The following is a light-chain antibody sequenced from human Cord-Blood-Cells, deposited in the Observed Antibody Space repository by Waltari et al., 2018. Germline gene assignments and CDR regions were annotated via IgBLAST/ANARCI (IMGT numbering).Light chain of an antibody. V-gene: IGKV1-39*01. J-gene: IGKJ1*01. CDR1: QSISSY. CDR2: AAS. CDR3: QQSYSTPRT. Sequence: DIQMTQSPSSLSASVGDRLTITCRASQSISSYLNWYQQKPGKAPKLLIYAASSLQSGGPSRFSVSGPGTDFTLTISSLQPEDFATYYCQQSYSTPRTFGQGTEVEIK.